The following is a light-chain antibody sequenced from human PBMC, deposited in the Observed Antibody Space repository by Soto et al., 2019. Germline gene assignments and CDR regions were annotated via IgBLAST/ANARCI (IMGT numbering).Light chain of an antibody. CDR2: DVS. Sequence: QSALTQPASVSGSPGQSITISCTGTSTDIGAYNYVSWYQQHPGKAPKLMIYDVSIRPSGVPDRFSGSKSGNTASLTISGLLAEDEADYYCCSYAGTYSSFVFGSGTKVTVL. CDR1: STDIGAYNY. V-gene: IGLV2-11*01. J-gene: IGLJ1*01. CDR3: CSYAGTYSSFV.